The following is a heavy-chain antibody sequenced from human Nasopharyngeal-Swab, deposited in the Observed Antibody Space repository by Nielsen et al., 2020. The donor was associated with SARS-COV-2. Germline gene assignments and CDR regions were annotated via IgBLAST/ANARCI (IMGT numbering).Heavy chain of an antibody. CDR3: AREYYGMDV. J-gene: IGHJ6*02. CDR2: VYYTGSI. CDR1: GASITSTNW. V-gene: IGHV4-4*02. Sequence: SETLSLTCAVSGASITSTNWWNWVRQAPGKGLEWIGKVYYTGSINYNPSLESRVSISVDKSKNQFSMKLTSVTAADTAVYYCAREYYGMDVWGQGTTVTVSS.